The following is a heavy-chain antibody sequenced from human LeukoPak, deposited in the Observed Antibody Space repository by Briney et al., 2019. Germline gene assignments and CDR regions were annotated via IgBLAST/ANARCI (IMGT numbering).Heavy chain of an antibody. CDR2: ISSSGSTI. J-gene: IGHJ4*02. Sequence: PGGSLRLSCAASGFTFSSYEMNWVRQAPGKGLEWVSYISSSGSTIYYADSVKGRFTISRDNAKNSLYLQMNSLRAEDTAVYYCARDRFDYYGSGVDYWGQGTLVTVSS. D-gene: IGHD3-10*01. V-gene: IGHV3-48*03. CDR3: ARDRFDYYGSGVDY. CDR1: GFTFSSYE.